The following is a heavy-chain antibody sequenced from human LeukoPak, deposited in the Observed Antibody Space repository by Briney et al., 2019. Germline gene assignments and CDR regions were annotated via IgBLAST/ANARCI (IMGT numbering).Heavy chain of an antibody. CDR3: ARVADVGYYYYLDV. Sequence: SETLSLTCTVSGAPTSSHYGSWLRQPPGKGLEWIGYMHYSGSNSYNHSLKSRLTISVDTSENQISLTVSSVTAADTAVYYCARVADVGYYYYLDVWGKGTTVIVS. V-gene: IGHV4-59*11. J-gene: IGHJ6*03. CDR1: GAPTSSHY. D-gene: IGHD3-10*02. CDR2: MHYSGSN.